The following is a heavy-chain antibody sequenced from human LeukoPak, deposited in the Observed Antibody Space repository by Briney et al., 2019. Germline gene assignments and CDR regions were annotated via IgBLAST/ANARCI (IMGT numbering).Heavy chain of an antibody. Sequence: SSGTLSLTCAVSGASISSNNWWNWVRPPPGKGLEWIGEIYHSGSTNYSPSLKSRITISVDKSKNHFSLKLTSVTAADTAIYYCAAAAVAVDYWGQGTLVTVSS. CDR3: AAAAVAVDY. V-gene: IGHV4-4*02. CDR2: IYHSGST. CDR1: GASISSNNW. D-gene: IGHD6-19*01. J-gene: IGHJ4*02.